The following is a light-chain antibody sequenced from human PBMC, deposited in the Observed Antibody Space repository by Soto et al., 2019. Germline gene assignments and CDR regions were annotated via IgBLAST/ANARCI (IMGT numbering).Light chain of an antibody. V-gene: IGKV1-5*03. CDR1: RSISSW. Sequence: DIQMTHSPSTLSASVGDRVTITCRASRSISSWLAWYQQKAGKAPKLLIYKASSLESGVPSRFSGSGSGTQFTLTISSMQPDDVANYYCQQYNNYFRTFGQGTKVDIK. CDR2: KAS. J-gene: IGKJ1*01. CDR3: QQYNNYFRT.